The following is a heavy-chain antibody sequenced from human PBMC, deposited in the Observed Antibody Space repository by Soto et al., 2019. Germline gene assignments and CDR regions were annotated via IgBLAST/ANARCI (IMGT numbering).Heavy chain of an antibody. V-gene: IGHV3-7*03. CDR1: GFTFSSYV. J-gene: IGHJ3*01. D-gene: IGHD2-15*01. Sequence: EVQLVESGGGLVQPGGSLRLSCAASGFTFSSYVMSWVRQAPGKGLEWVANIKQDGSEKYYVESVKGRFTISRDNAKDSVYLQMNSLRAEDTALYYCARDCGAATGWGQGTMVTVSS. CDR2: IKQDGSEK. CDR3: ARDCGAATG.